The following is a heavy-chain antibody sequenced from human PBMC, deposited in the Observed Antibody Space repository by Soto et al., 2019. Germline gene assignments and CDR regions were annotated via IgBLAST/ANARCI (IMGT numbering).Heavy chain of an antibody. CDR1: VFTFSSYS. Sequence: PGGSLRLSCAASVFTFSSYSMNWVRQAPGKGLEWVSYISSSSSTTYYADSVKGRFTISRDNSKNTLYLQMSSLRAEDTAVYYCVKPATQYQLLYYFDYWGQGTLVTSPQ. V-gene: IGHV3-48*01. CDR2: ISSSSSTT. D-gene: IGHD2-2*01. J-gene: IGHJ4*02. CDR3: VKPATQYQLLYYFDY.